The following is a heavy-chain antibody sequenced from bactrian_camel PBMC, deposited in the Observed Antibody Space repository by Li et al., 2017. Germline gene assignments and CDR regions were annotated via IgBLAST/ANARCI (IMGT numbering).Heavy chain of an antibody. D-gene: IGHD1*01. Sequence: HVQLVESGGGSVQAGGSLRLSCAASAHISGSVCMGYFRQAPGKGLEWVSTITSGGGNTYYADSVKERFTISRDNAKNTLYPQLNSLKTEDTAMYYCARSFSMLDNYWGQGTQVTVS. J-gene: IGHJ4*01. CDR3: ARSFSMLDNY. V-gene: IGHV3S1*01. CDR1: AHISGSVC. CDR2: ITSGGGNT.